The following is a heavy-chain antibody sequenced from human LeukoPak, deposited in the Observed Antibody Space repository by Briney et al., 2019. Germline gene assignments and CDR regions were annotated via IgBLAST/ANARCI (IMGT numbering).Heavy chain of an antibody. CDR1: AFPFSEYY. J-gene: IGHJ3*02. D-gene: IGHD2-15*01. CDR3: ASVVVGAAKGDDVFDI. CDR2: LSGRTSYT. V-gene: IGHV3-11*03. Sequence: GGSLRLFCAASAFPFSEYYMNWTRQAPGKALEWLSYLSGRTSYTNYADSVKVRFTISRDNAKNSLYLQMNSLRAEDTAVYYCASVVVGAAKGDDVFDIWGQGTMVTGSS.